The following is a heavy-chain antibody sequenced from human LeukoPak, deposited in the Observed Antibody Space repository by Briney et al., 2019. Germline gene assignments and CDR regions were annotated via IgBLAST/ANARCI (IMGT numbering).Heavy chain of an antibody. J-gene: IGHJ6*02. CDR1: GFTFGDHA. D-gene: IGHD5-18*01. Sequence: GGSLRLSCTGSGFTFGDHAMSWVRQAPGKWQERVGFIRSKAYRGTTEYAASVKGRFTISRDDSASIAYLQMNSLRTEDTAVYYCARGPIQLWIHNAMDVWGQGTTVTVSS. V-gene: IGHV3-49*04. CDR3: ARGPIQLWIHNAMDV. CDR2: IRSKAYRGTT.